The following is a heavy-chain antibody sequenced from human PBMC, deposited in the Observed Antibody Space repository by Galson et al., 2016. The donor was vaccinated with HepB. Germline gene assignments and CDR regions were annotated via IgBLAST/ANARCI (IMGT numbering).Heavy chain of an antibody. J-gene: IGHJ5*02. CDR2: IYYNGGT. Sequence: SETLSLTCTVSGGSITSDNYYWGWIRQPPGKGREWIGSIYYNGGTYDNPSLKSRVTMSVDTSKKQFSLKLTSVTAADTAVYYCARHDYGDDYGGGWFDPWGQGTLVTVSS. D-gene: IGHD4-17*01. CDR1: GGSITSDNYY. CDR3: ARHDYGDDYGGGWFDP. V-gene: IGHV4-39*01.